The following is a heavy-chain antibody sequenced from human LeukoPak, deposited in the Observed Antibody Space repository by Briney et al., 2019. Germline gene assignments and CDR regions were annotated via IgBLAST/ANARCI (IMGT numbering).Heavy chain of an antibody. V-gene: IGHV3-23*01. CDR1: GFTFNSYA. CDR2: ISGSGGST. Sequence: GGSLRLSCAASGFTFNSYAMSWVRQAPGKGLEWVSAISGSGGSTYYADSVKGRFTISRDNSKNTLYLQMNSLRAEDTAVYYCAKDFDWLPHQYYFDYWGQGTLVTVSS. CDR3: AKDFDWLPHQYYFDY. D-gene: IGHD3-9*01. J-gene: IGHJ4*02.